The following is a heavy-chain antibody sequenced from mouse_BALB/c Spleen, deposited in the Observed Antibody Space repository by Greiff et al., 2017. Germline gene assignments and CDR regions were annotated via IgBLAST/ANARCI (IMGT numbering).Heavy chain of an antibody. CDR3: ARNPDYYGSSYWYFDV. CDR1: VYTFTSYW. Sequence: VQLQQSGAELAKPGASVKMSCKASVYTFTSYWMHWVKQRPGQGLEWIGYINPSTGYTEYNQKFKDKATLTADKSSSTAYMQLSSLTSEDSAVYYCARNPDYYGSSYWYFDVWGAGTTVTVSS. V-gene: IGHV1-7*01. CDR2: INPSTGYT. D-gene: IGHD1-1*01. J-gene: IGHJ1*01.